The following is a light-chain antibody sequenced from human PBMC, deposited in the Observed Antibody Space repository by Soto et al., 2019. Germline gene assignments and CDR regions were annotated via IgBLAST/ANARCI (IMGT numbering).Light chain of an antibody. CDR1: QGNSNS. Sequence: DIQMTQSPSAMSASVGDRVTITCRANQGNSNSLAWFQQRPGEVPKRLTYAASSLQSGVPSRFSGSGSGTEFTLTISNLQPEDFATYYCLQFNSYPYTFGQGTKVDIK. CDR2: AAS. V-gene: IGKV1-17*03. CDR3: LQFNSYPYT. J-gene: IGKJ2*01.